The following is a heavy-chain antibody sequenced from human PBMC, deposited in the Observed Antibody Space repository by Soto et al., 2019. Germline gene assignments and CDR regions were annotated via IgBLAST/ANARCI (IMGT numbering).Heavy chain of an antibody. CDR1: GFTFSTYT. D-gene: IGHD6-13*01. J-gene: IGHJ4*02. V-gene: IGHV3-21*01. CDR2: ISSSSTYI. CDR3: ARCGAEQQLVPPYFDF. Sequence: PGGSLRLSCAASGFTFSTYTMNWVRQAPGKGLEWVSSISSSSTYIYYADSLKGRFTISRDNARSSLYLQVNSLRAEDTAVYYYARCGAEQQLVPPYFDFWGQGTLVTVSS.